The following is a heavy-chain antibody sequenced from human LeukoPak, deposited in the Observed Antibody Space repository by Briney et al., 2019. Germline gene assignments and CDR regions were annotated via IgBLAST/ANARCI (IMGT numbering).Heavy chain of an antibody. CDR2: IYYSVST. D-gene: IGHD4-11*01. Sequence: PSQTLSLTCTVSGGSISSGDFYWSWIRPPPGKGLEWIVYIYYSVSTYYNPSLKSRVTISVDTSKNQFSLKLSSVTAADTAVYYCAREVGEYTVTTSEPPYGMDVWGQGTTVTVSS. J-gene: IGHJ6*02. CDR1: GGSISSGDFY. CDR3: AREVGEYTVTTSEPPYGMDV. V-gene: IGHV4-30-4*01.